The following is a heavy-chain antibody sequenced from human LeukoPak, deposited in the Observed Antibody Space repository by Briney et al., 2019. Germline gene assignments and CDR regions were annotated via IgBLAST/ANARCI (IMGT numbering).Heavy chain of an antibody. Sequence: GGSLRLSCAASGCTFSSYSMNWVRQAPGKGLEWVSSISSSSSYIYYEDTVPGRFTISRENAKNSLYLQMNRLRAENPAAHYCARDPSLIAAAGTFDYWGQGTLVT. CDR2: ISSSSSYI. D-gene: IGHD6-13*01. J-gene: IGHJ4*02. V-gene: IGHV3-21*01. CDR1: GCTFSSYS. CDR3: ARDPSLIAAAGTFDY.